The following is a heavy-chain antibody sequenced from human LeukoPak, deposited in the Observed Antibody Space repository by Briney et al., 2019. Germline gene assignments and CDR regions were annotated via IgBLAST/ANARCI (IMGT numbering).Heavy chain of an antibody. Sequence: SETLSLTCTVSGGSISSYYWSWIRQPPGKGLEWIGYIYYTGSTNYNPSLKSRVTMSVDTSRNQFFLRLSSVTAADTAVYYYARFSEYYHSSVHYLDYWGQGTLVSVSS. D-gene: IGHD3-22*01. V-gene: IGHV4-59*01. CDR2: IYYTGST. CDR1: GGSISSYY. J-gene: IGHJ4*02. CDR3: ARFSEYYHSSVHYLDY.